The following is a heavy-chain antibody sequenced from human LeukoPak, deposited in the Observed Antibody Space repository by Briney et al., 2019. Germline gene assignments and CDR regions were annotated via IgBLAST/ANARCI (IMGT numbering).Heavy chain of an antibody. CDR1: GFTFSSYA. V-gene: IGHV3-23*01. D-gene: IGHD3-3*01. CDR2: ISGSGGST. Sequence: GGSLRLSCAASGFTFSSYAMSWVRQAPGKGLEWVSAISGSGGSTYYADSVKSRFTISRDNSKNTLCLQMNSLRAEDTAVYYCAKDPLRVTIFGVVNEHDYWGQGTLVTVSS. CDR3: AKDPLRVTIFGVVNEHDY. J-gene: IGHJ4*02.